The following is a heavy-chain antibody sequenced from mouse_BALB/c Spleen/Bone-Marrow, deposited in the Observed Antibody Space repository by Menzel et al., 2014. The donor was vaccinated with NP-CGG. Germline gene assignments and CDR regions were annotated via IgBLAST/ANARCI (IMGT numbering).Heavy chain of an antibody. CDR2: IDPANGNT. CDR3: ARYNYGSSQFAY. CDR1: GFNIKDTY. J-gene: IGHJ3*01. D-gene: IGHD1-1*01. Sequence: VQLQQPGAELVKPGASVKLSCTASGFNIKDTYMHWVKQRPEQGLGWIGRIDPANGNTKYDPKFQGKATITADTSSNTAYLQLSSLTSEDTAVYYCARYNYGSSQFAYWGQGTLVTVSA. V-gene: IGHV14-3*02.